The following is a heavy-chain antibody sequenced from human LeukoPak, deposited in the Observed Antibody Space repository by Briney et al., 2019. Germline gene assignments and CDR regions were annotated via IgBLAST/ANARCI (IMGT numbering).Heavy chain of an antibody. CDR1: GYSLTNHY. CDR3: ARGPAAVHP. J-gene: IGHJ5*02. Sequence: KTSETLSLTCAVYGYSLTNHYWVWIRQPPGKGLEWIGEILHTGSTNYNPSFQSRVTISVDTSKNQFFLNLTSVTAADTAVFYCARGPAAVHPWGQGTLVTVSS. V-gene: IGHV4-34*12. CDR2: ILHTGST. D-gene: IGHD6-13*01.